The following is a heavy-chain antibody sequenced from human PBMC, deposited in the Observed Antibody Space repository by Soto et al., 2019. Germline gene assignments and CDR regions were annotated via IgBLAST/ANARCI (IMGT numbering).Heavy chain of an antibody. CDR3: ARAGGRSYYSYGMDV. CDR1: AGTFNNYA. V-gene: IGHV1-69*06. J-gene: IGHJ6*02. D-gene: IGHD2-15*01. Sequence: QEQLVQSGPEVKKPGSSVTVSCKASAGTFNNYAICWVRQAPGQGLEWMGGTIPLFSTSRVSQKFQGSFTITAEKSTRTVYTEMRNVKSEATHLYYCARAGGRSYYSYGMDVWGQGTTVTVS. CDR2: TIPLFSTS.